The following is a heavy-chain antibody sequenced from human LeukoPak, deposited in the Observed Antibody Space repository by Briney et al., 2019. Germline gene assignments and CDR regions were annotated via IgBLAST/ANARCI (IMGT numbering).Heavy chain of an antibody. CDR2: ISSSSSTI. Sequence: GSLRLSCAASGFTFSSYSMNWVRQAPGKGLEWVSYISSSSSTIYYADSVKGRFTISRDNAKNSLYLRMNSLRAEDTAVYYCARYYYDSSGYPDYWGQGTLVTVSS. D-gene: IGHD3-22*01. J-gene: IGHJ4*02. CDR3: ARYYYDSSGYPDY. CDR1: GFTFSSYS. V-gene: IGHV3-48*04.